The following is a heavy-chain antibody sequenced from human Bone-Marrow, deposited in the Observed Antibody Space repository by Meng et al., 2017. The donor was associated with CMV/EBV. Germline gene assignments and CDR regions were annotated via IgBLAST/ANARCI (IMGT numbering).Heavy chain of an antibody. D-gene: IGHD3-16*01. CDR3: AKDMSKDYYYYGMDV. CDR2: IYSGGSST. V-gene: IGHV3-23*03. CDR1: GFTFSSYA. J-gene: IGHJ6*02. Sequence: GESLKISCAASGFTFSSYAMSWVRQAPGKGLEWVSVIYSGGSSTYYADSVKGRFTISRDNSKNTLYLQMNSLRAEDTAVYYCAKDMSKDYYYYGMDVWGQGTTVTSP.